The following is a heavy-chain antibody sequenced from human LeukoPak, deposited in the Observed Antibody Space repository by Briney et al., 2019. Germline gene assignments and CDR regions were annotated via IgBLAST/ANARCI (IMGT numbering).Heavy chain of an antibody. D-gene: IGHD3-10*01. J-gene: IGHJ4*02. CDR1: GHIFNSYG. Sequence: GASVKVSCKVSGHIFNSYGIRWARHAPGQGLEWMGCISAYNGNTNYAQKLQGRVTMTTDTSTSTAYMELRSLRSDDTAVYYCARGPFLWFGELLSDFDYWGQGTLVTVSS. V-gene: IGHV1-18*01. CDR2: ISAYNGNT. CDR3: ARGPFLWFGELLSDFDY.